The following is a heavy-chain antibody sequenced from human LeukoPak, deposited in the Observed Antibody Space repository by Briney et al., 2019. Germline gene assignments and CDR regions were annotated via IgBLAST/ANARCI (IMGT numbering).Heavy chain of an antibody. CDR3: ARGYYDSSGYIPDAFDI. D-gene: IGHD3-22*01. J-gene: IGHJ3*02. CDR1: GFTFSSYG. CDR2: IWYDGSNK. Sequence: GGSLRLSCAASGFTFSSYGMHWVRQAPGKGLEWVAVIWYDGSNKYYADSVKGRFTISRDSSKNTLYLQMNSLRAEDTAVYYCARGYYDSSGYIPDAFDIWGQGTMVTVSS. V-gene: IGHV3-33*01.